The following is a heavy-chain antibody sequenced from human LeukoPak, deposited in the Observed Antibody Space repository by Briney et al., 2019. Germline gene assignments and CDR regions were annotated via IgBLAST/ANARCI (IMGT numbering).Heavy chain of an antibody. D-gene: IGHD3-22*01. CDR1: GYTFTGYY. Sequence: ASVKVSCRASGYTFTGYYMHWVRQAPGQGLEWMGWINPNSGGTYYAQKFQGRVSMTRDTSISTAYMELSRLRSDDTAVYYCAREITMIVVVTHAFDIWGQGTMVTVSS. J-gene: IGHJ3*02. CDR3: AREITMIVVVTHAFDI. CDR2: INPNSGGT. V-gene: IGHV1-2*02.